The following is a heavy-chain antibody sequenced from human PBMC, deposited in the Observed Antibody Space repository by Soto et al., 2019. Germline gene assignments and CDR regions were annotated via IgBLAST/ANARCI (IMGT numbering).Heavy chain of an antibody. Sequence: QVQLVESGGGVVQPGRSLRLSCAASGFTFSNYGMHWVRQAPGKGLEWVAVIWSDGSNKYYADSVKGRFTISRDNSKNTLYLQMNSLRAEDTAVYYCARDNWNYVSAFDIWGQGPMVTVSS. CDR1: GFTFSNYG. D-gene: IGHD1-7*01. CDR3: ARDNWNYVSAFDI. CDR2: IWSDGSNK. J-gene: IGHJ3*02. V-gene: IGHV3-33*01.